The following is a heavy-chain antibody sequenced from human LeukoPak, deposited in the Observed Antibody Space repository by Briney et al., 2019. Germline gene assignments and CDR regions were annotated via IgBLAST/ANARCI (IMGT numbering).Heavy chain of an antibody. D-gene: IGHD5-18*01. J-gene: IGHJ4*02. CDR1: GGSISSSSYY. Sequence: SETLSLTCTVSGGSISSSSYYWGWIRQPPGKGLEWNGSIYYSGSTYYNPSLKSRVTISVDTSKNQFSLKLSSVTAADTAVYYCARHLGPLSYGSYYFDYWGQGTLVTVSS. CDR3: ARHLGPLSYGSYYFDY. V-gene: IGHV4-39*01. CDR2: IYYSGST.